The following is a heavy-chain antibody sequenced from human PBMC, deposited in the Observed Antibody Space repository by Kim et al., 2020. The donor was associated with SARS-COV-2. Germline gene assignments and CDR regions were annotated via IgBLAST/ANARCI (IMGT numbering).Heavy chain of an antibody. J-gene: IGHJ4*01. CDR3: ARRQAGTMFER. D-gene: IGHD1-1*01. CDR2: IFYTGST. CDR1: GGSISSSGYY. Sequence: SETLSLTCTVSGGSISSSGYYWVWLRQPPGKGLEWIGTIFYTGSTFYNPSLNSRVTMSVDTSKNQFSLRLSSVTAADTAVYYCARRQAGTMFERWGQGTLVTVSS. V-gene: IGHV4-39*01.